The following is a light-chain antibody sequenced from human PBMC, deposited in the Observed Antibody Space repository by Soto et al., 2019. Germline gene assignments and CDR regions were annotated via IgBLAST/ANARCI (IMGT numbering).Light chain of an antibody. Sequence: EIVWTQSPATLSLSRGERATLSCRGSQSVSSYLAWYQQKPGQAPRLLIYDASNRATGIPARFSGSGSGTEFTLTISSLQSEDFAVYYCQQYNNWPPITFGQGTRLEIK. CDR1: QSVSSY. CDR3: QQYNNWPPIT. V-gene: IGKV3-11*01. J-gene: IGKJ5*01. CDR2: DAS.